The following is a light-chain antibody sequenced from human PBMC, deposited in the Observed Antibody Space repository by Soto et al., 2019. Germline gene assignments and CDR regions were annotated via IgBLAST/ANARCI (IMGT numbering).Light chain of an antibody. CDR3: QQYDKYST. CDR1: QSINRW. J-gene: IGKJ1*01. CDR2: DAS. V-gene: IGKV1-5*01. Sequence: DIQMTQSPSTLSASVGDRVTITCRASQSINRWLAWYQQKPGKAPRLLIYDASTLQGGVPSRFSGRGSGTEFTLTVTSLQPEDFASYFCQQYDKYSTFGHGTKVDIK.